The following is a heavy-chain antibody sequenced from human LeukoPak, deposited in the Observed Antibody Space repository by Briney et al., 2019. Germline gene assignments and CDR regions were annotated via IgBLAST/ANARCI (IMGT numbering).Heavy chain of an antibody. CDR2: IIPVLNIT. CDR1: GGTFSTSA. D-gene: IGHD5-18*01. V-gene: IGHV1-69*04. CDR3: ARDQGLTAPPPYGLDV. Sequence: SVKVSCKSSGGTFSTSAITWVRQAPGQGLEWMGRIIPVLNITTYAQRFQGRVTITADTSTSTVYMELSSLRSEETAVYYCARDQGLTAPPPYGLDVWGQGTTVTVSS. J-gene: IGHJ6*02.